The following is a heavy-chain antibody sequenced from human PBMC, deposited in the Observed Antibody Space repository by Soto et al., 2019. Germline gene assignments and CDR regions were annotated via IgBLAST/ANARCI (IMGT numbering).Heavy chain of an antibody. V-gene: IGHV1-46*01. J-gene: IGHJ6*02. CDR3: ARAVEAAAGYYYYFGMDV. Sequence: QVQLVQSGAEVKKPGASVKVSCKASGYTFTSKYMHWVRQAPGQGLEWRGIINPSGGSTTYARRFQGRVAMTRDTSTSTVYMELGSLRSEDTAVYYCARAVEAAAGYYYYFGMDVWGQGPTVTVSS. CDR1: GYTFTSKY. D-gene: IGHD6-13*01. CDR2: INPSGGST.